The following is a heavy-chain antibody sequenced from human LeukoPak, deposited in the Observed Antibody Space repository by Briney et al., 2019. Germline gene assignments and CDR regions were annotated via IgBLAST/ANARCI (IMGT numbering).Heavy chain of an antibody. CDR3: ARGEEYVYYFDY. Sequence: SQTLSLTCTVSGGSFSSAGYYWSWIRQHPGKGLGWIGYIYYNGQTYYNPSLKSRLTLSADTSDNQFSLKVTSVTAADTAVYYCARGEEYVYYFDYWGQGSLVTVSS. J-gene: IGHJ4*02. CDR2: IYYNGQT. CDR1: GGSFSSAGYY. V-gene: IGHV4-31*03. D-gene: IGHD2/OR15-2a*01.